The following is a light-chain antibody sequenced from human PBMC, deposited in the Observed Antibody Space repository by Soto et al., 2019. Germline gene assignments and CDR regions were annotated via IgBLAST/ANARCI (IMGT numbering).Light chain of an antibody. CDR2: DAS. V-gene: IGKV1D-13*01. J-gene: IGKJ5*01. CDR3: QHFNNYPT. CDR1: QDISSA. Sequence: IQMTQSPSSLSASVGDRVTITCRASQDISSALAWYQQKPGKAPKLLMNDASSLESGVPSRFSGSGSGADFTLTISSLQPEDFATYYCQHFNNYPTFGQGTRLEIK.